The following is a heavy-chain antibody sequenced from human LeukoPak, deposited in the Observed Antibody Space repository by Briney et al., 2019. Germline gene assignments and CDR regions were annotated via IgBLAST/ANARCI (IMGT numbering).Heavy chain of an antibody. V-gene: IGHV3-9*01. CDR2: ISWNSGSI. CDR3: AKRDHYDNSGYASLFDQ. CDR1: GFTFDDYA. Sequence: PGGSLRLSCAASGFTFDDYAMHWVRQAPGKGLEWVSGISWNSGSIGYADSVKGRFTISRDNSKNTLYVQMNNLRAEDTAVYYCAKRDHYDNSGYASLFDQWGQGTLVTVSS. D-gene: IGHD3-22*01. J-gene: IGHJ4*02.